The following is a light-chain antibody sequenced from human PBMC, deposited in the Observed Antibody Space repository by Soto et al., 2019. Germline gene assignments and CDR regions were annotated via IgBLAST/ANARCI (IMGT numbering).Light chain of an antibody. V-gene: IGKV1-27*01. J-gene: IGKJ1*01. Sequence: DIPMTQSPSSLSASVGDRVTITCRASQGISNYLAWYQQKPGKVPKLLIYAASTLQSGVPARFSGSGSGTDFTLTISSLQPEDGATYYCQKYNRAPRTFGQGTKVEIK. CDR3: QKYNRAPRT. CDR1: QGISNY. CDR2: AAS.